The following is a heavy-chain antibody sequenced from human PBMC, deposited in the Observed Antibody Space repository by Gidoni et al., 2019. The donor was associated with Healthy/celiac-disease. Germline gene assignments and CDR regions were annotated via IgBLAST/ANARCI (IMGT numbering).Heavy chain of an antibody. Sequence: PGLVKPSETLSLTCTVSGGSISSYYWSWIRQPPGKGLEWIGYIYYSGSTNYNPSLKSRVTISVDTSKNQFSLKLSSVTAADTAVYYCASYNSGSWRRTYYFDYWGQGTLVTVSS. J-gene: IGHJ4*02. V-gene: IGHV4-59*01. D-gene: IGHD1-26*01. CDR2: IYYSGST. CDR1: GGSISSYY. CDR3: ASYNSGSWRRTYYFDY.